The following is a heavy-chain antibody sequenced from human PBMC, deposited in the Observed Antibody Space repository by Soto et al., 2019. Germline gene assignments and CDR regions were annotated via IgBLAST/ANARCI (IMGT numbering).Heavy chain of an antibody. V-gene: IGHV3-33*01. J-gene: IGHJ5*02. Sequence: VAVIWYDGSNKYYADSVKGRFTISRDNSKNTLYLQMNSLRAEDTAVYYCARDLAYCSGGSCYKWFDPWGQGTLVTVSS. D-gene: IGHD2-15*01. CDR3: ARDLAYCSGGSCYKWFDP. CDR2: IWYDGSNK.